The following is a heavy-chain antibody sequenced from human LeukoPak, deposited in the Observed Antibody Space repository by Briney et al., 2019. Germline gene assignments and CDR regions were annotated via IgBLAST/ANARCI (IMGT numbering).Heavy chain of an antibody. V-gene: IGHV3-9*01. CDR1: GFTFDDYA. D-gene: IGHD1-7*01. CDR3: AKGAWNYVGD. Sequence: SLSLSCAASGFTFDDYAIHWVRQAPGKGLEWVSGISWNSGSIGYADSVKGRFTISRDNAKNSLYLQMNSLRAEDTALYYCAKGAWNYVGDWGQGTLVTVSS. CDR2: ISWNSGSI. J-gene: IGHJ4*02.